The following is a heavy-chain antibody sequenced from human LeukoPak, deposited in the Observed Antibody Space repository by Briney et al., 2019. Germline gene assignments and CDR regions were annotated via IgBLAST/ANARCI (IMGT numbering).Heavy chain of an antibody. CDR3: ARVLWFGEPHNWFDP. D-gene: IGHD3-10*01. Sequence: AGSLRLSCAASGFTVSSNYMSWVRQAPGKGLEWVSVIYSGGSTYYADSVKGRFTISRDNSKNTLYLQMNSLRAEDTAVYYCARVLWFGEPHNWFDPWGQGTLVTVSS. J-gene: IGHJ5*02. CDR2: IYSGGST. CDR1: GFTVSSNY. V-gene: IGHV3-53*01.